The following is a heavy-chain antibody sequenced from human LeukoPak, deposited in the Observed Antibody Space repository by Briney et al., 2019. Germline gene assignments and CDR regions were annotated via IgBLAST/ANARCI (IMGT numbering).Heavy chain of an antibody. CDR3: ARDPSRGYYDFWSGYPISPYYYYGMDV. Sequence: ASVKVSCKASGYTFTSYGISWVRQAPGQGLEWMGWISAYNGNTNYAQKLQGRVTMTTDTSTSTAYMELRSLRSDDTAVHYCARDPSRGYYDFWSGYPISPYYYYGMDVWGQGTTVTVSS. CDR2: ISAYNGNT. J-gene: IGHJ6*02. CDR1: GYTFTSYG. V-gene: IGHV1-18*01. D-gene: IGHD3-3*01.